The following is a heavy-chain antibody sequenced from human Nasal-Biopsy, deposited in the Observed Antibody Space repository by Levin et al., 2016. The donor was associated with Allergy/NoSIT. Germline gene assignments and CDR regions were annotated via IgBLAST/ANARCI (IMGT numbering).Heavy chain of an antibody. V-gene: IGHV3-23*01. J-gene: IGHJ4*02. D-gene: IGHD2-15*01. CDR3: ASLPLGDPDF. Sequence: GESLKISCVASGFTVSDFYVTWVRQAPGKGLEWVSAISGNADGSYYADSVRGRFTISRDNSKNTLYLQMLSLRAEDTAVYYCASLPLGDPDFWGRGTLVTVSS. CDR1: GFTVSDFY. CDR2: ISGNADGS.